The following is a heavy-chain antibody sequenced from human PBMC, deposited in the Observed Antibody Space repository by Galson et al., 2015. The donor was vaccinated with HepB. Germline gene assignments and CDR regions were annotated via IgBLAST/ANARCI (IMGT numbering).Heavy chain of an antibody. Sequence: SVKVSCKASGGTFSSYTISWVRQAPGQGLEWMGRIIPILGIANYAQKFQGRVTITADKSTSTAYMELSSPRSEDTAVYYCARDLMGTAMVNWGQGTLVTVSS. V-gene: IGHV1-69*04. CDR3: ARDLMGTAMVN. J-gene: IGHJ4*02. D-gene: IGHD5-18*01. CDR2: IIPILGIA. CDR1: GGTFSSYT.